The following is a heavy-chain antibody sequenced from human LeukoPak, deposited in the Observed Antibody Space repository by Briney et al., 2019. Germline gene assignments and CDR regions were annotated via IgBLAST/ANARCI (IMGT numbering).Heavy chain of an antibody. Sequence: GGSLRLSCAASGFTFSSYSMNWVRQAPGKGLEWVSYISSSSSTIYYADSVKGRFTISRDNAKNSLYLQMNSLRAEDTAVYYCARDYSSPNNYYYYMDVWGKGTTVTVSS. D-gene: IGHD6-13*01. CDR3: ARDYSSPNNYYYYMDV. CDR1: GFTFSSYS. CDR2: ISSSSSTI. J-gene: IGHJ6*03. V-gene: IGHV3-48*04.